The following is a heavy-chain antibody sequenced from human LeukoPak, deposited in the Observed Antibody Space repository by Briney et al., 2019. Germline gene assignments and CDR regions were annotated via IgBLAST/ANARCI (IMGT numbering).Heavy chain of an antibody. CDR2: ISAYNGNT. CDR3: ARDRAILWFGELEG. CDR1: GYTFTSYG. D-gene: IGHD3-10*01. V-gene: IGHV1-18*01. J-gene: IGHJ4*02. Sequence: GASVKVSCKASGYTFTSYGISWVRQAPGQGLEWMGWISAYNGNTNYAQKLQGRVTMTTDTSTSTAYMELRSLRSDDTAVYYCARDRAILWFGELEGWGQGTLVTVSS.